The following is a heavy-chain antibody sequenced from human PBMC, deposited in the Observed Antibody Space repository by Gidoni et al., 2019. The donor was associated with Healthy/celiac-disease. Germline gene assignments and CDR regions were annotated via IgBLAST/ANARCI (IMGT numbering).Heavy chain of an antibody. D-gene: IGHD3-10*01. V-gene: IGHV1-2*06. CDR1: GYTFTGYY. Sequence: QVQLVQSGAEVTKPGASVKVSCTASGYTFTGYYMHWVRQAPGQGLEWMGRINPNSGGTNYAQKFQGRVTMTKDTSISTAYMELSRLRSDDTAVYYCARAAPLWFGEMDVWGQGTTVTVSS. J-gene: IGHJ6*02. CDR3: ARAAPLWFGEMDV. CDR2: INPNSGGT.